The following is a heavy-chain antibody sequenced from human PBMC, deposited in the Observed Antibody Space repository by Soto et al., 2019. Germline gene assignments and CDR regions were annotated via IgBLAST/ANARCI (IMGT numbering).Heavy chain of an antibody. V-gene: IGHV5-51*01. CDR1: GYSFTNFW. Sequence: PGESLKISCKGSGYSFTNFWIGWVRQVPGKGLDWLGIIYPGDSDTRYNPSFQGQVTISTDNSINTAYLQWNSLKASDTAIYYCVKHISRDFDFWSGLYYYYAMDVWGQGTTVTVSS. J-gene: IGHJ6*02. CDR2: IYPGDSDT. D-gene: IGHD3-3*01. CDR3: VKHISRDFDFWSGLYYYYAMDV.